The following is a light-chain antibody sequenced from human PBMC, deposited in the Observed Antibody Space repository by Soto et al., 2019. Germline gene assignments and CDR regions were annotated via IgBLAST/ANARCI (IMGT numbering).Light chain of an antibody. V-gene: IGKV3D-15*01. CDR3: QQYNNWPLT. Sequence: EIVMTQSPATLSVSPGERATLSCRASQSISGNLAWHQQKPSRAPRLLIYGASTRATGIPARFSGSGSGTEFTLTISSLQSEDFAVYYCQQYNNWPLTFGQGTRLEIK. CDR2: GAS. CDR1: QSISGN. J-gene: IGKJ5*01.